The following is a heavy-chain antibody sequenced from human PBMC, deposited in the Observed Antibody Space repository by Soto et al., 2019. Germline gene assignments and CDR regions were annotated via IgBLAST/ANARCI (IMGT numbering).Heavy chain of an antibody. CDR1: GYTFTTYV. CDR3: ARVGHYYYGMDV. J-gene: IGHJ6*02. CDR2: INAGNDNR. Sequence: QVQLVQSGAEVKKTGASVKVSCKASGYTFTTYVMYLVRQAPGQRLEWMGLINAGNDNRKYSEKFHDRVTITRDTSASTVYMELSSLSSEDTAVYYCARVGHYYYGMDVWGQGTTVTVSS. D-gene: IGHD3-3*01. V-gene: IGHV1-3*01.